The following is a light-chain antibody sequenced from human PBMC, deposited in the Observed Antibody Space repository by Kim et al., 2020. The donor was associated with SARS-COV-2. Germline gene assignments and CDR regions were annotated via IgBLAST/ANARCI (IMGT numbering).Light chain of an antibody. CDR3: AAWDDSLKGYV. CDR2: TND. J-gene: IGLJ1*01. V-gene: IGLV1-44*01. CDR1: SSNIGGNT. Sequence: ELTQPPSTSGTPGQRVTISCSGRSSNIGGNTVNWYQQVPGTAPKLLIHTNDQRPSGVPDRFSGSKSGTSASLAIRGLRSEDEADYYCAAWDDSLKGYVFGTGTKVTV.